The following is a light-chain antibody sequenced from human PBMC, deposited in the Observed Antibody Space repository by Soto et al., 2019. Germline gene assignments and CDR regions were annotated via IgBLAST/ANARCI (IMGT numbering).Light chain of an antibody. V-gene: IGLV1-44*01. J-gene: IGLJ2*01. CDR2: SNN. CDR1: NSNIGSNT. Sequence: QSVLTQPPSASGTPGQRVTISCSGSNSNIGSNTVNWYQQLPGTAPKVLIYSNNQRPSGVPDRFSGSKSGTSASLAISGLQSEDEADYYCAAWDDSLNGVFFGGGTKLTVL. CDR3: AAWDDSLNGVF.